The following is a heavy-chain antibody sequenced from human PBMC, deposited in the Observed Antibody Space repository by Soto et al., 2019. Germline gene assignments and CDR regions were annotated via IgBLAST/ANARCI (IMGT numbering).Heavy chain of an antibody. CDR3: AREYYYDSSGYYGIVIDYYYGMDV. V-gene: IGHV3-30-3*01. D-gene: IGHD3-22*01. CDR2: ISYDGSNK. J-gene: IGHJ6*02. CDR1: GFTFSSYA. Sequence: GGSLRLSCAASGFTFSSYAMHWVRQAPGKGLEWVAVISYDGSNKYYADSVKGRFTISRDNSKNTLFLQMNSLRAEDTAVYYCAREYYYDSSGYYGIVIDYYYGMDVWGQGTTVTVSS.